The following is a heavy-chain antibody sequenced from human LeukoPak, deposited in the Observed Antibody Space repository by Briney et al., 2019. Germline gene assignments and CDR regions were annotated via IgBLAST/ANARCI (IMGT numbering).Heavy chain of an antibody. CDR3: ARGYSSGWRPHDY. J-gene: IGHJ4*02. CDR2: INPNSGGT. Sequence: ASVKVSCKASGYTFTGYYMHWVRQAPGQGLEWMGWINPNSGGTNYAQKFQGRVTMTRDTSISTAYMELSRLRSDYTAVYYCARGYSSGWRPHDYWGQGTLVTVSS. D-gene: IGHD6-19*01. V-gene: IGHV1-2*02. CDR1: GYTFTGYY.